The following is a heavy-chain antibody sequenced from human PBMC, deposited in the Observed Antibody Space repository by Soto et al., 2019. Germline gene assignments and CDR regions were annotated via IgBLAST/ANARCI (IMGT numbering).Heavy chain of an antibody. CDR2: ISYDGSNK. CDR3: AKGTGRLEYYFDY. J-gene: IGHJ4*02. CDR1: GFTFSIYG. V-gene: IGHV3-30*18. Sequence: QVQLVESGGGVVQPGRSLRLSCAASGFTFSIYGMHWVRQAPGKGLEWVAVISYDGSNKYYADSVKGRFTISRDNSKNTLDLEMNSLRAEDTAVYYCAKGTGRLEYYFDYWGQGTLVTVSS.